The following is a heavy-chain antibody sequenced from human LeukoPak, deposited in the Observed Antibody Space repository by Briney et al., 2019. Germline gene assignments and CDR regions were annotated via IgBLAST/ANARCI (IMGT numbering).Heavy chain of an antibody. CDR1: GGSFSGYY. CDR3: ARDLSGIGP. Sequence: PSETLSLTCAVYGGSFSGYYWSWIRQPPGKGLEWIGEINHSEITNYNPSLKSRVTISVDTSKNQFSLKLSSVTAADTAVYYCARDLSGIGPWGQGTLVTVSS. V-gene: IGHV4-34*01. CDR2: INHSEIT. D-gene: IGHD3-10*01. J-gene: IGHJ5*02.